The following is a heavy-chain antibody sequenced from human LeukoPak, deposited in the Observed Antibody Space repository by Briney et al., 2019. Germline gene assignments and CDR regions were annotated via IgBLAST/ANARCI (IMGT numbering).Heavy chain of an antibody. V-gene: IGHV1-8*01. Sequence: GASVKLSCKASGYTFTSYDINWVRQATGQGLEWMGWMNPNSGNTGYAQKFQGRVTMTRNTSISTAYMELSSLRSEDTAVYYCAIAYYYGSGSYNPWGQGTLVTVSS. D-gene: IGHD3-10*01. CDR1: GYTFTSYD. J-gene: IGHJ5*02. CDR3: AIAYYYGSGSYNP. CDR2: MNPNSGNT.